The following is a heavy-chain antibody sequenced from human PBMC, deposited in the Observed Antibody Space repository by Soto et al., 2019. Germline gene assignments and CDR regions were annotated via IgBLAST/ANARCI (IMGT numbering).Heavy chain of an antibody. D-gene: IGHD5-18*01. CDR1: GGSISSGGYY. Sequence: QVQLQESGPGLVKPSQTLSLTCTVSGGSISSGGYYWSWIRQHPGKGLEWIGYIYYSGSTYYNPSLKSRVTVPVDPSKNQFSLKLSSVTAADKAVYYCARDRGYSYGPYWYFDLWGRGTLVTVSS. CDR2: IYYSGST. J-gene: IGHJ2*01. CDR3: ARDRGYSYGPYWYFDL. V-gene: IGHV4-31*03.